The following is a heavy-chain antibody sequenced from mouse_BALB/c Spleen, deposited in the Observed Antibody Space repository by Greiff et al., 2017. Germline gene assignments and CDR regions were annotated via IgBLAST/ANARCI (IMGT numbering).Heavy chain of an antibody. J-gene: IGHJ3*01. CDR1: GYSITSGYY. D-gene: IGHD1-2*01. Sequence: EVKLVESGPGLVKPSQSLSLTCSVTGYSITSGYYWNWIRQFPGNKLEWMGYISYDGSNNYNPSLKNRISITRDTSKNQFFLKLNSVTTEDTATYYCAVHYYGYWFAYWGQGTLVTVSA. CDR3: AVHYYGYWFAY. V-gene: IGHV3-6*02. CDR2: ISYDGSN.